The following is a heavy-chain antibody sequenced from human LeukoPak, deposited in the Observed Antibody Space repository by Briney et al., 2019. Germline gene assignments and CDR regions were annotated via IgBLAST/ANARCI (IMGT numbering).Heavy chain of an antibody. CDR3: ARYRYKTGDLDY. J-gene: IGHJ4*02. V-gene: IGHV4-31*03. Sequence: SETLSLTCTVSGGSISSGGYYWSWIRQHPGKGLEWIGYVYYSGSTYYNPSLTSRVTMSVDTSKIQFSLRLSSVTAADTAVYFCARYRYKTGDLDYWGQGTLVTVSS. CDR1: GGSISSGGYY. D-gene: IGHD3-16*02. CDR2: VYYSGST.